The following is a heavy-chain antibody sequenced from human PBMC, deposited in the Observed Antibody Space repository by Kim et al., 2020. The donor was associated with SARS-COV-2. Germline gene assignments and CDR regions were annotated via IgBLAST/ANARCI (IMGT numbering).Heavy chain of an antibody. CDR3: ARGLGYDSSGLYYFDY. CDR2: ISSSSSYT. CDR1: GFTFSDYY. J-gene: IGHJ4*02. V-gene: IGHV3-11*05. Sequence: GGSLRLSCAASGFTFSDYYMSWIRQAPGKGLEWVSYISSSSSYTNYADSVKVRFTISRDNAKNSLYLQMNSLRAEDTAVYYCARGLGYDSSGLYYFDYWGQGTLVTVSS. D-gene: IGHD3-22*01.